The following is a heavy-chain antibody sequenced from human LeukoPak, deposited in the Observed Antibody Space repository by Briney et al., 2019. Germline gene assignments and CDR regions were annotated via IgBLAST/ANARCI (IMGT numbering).Heavy chain of an antibody. D-gene: IGHD4-17*01. J-gene: IGHJ4*02. CDR3: VKATVTSSYFDYFDY. CDR2: ISSNGANT. CDR1: GFSLSLYS. Sequence: PGGSLSLSRSASGFSLSLYSMHWVRQAPGKGLEYVSAISSNGANTNYADSVKGRFTISRDNSKNTLYLQMSSLRAEDTAVYYCVKATVTSSYFDYFDYWGQGTQVTVSS. V-gene: IGHV3-64*03.